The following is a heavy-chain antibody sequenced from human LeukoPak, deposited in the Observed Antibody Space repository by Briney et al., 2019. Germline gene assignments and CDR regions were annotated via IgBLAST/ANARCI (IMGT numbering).Heavy chain of an antibody. CDR1: GFTFSSNY. D-gene: IGHD1-26*01. J-gene: IGHJ5*02. CDR3: ARDSGALNWFDP. CDR2: IYSGGST. Sequence: GGSLRLSCAASGFTFSSNYMSWVRQAPGKGLEWVSVIYSGGSTYYADSVKGRFIISRDKSKNTLYLQMNSLRAEDTAVYYCARDSGALNWFDPWGQGTLVTVSS. V-gene: IGHV3-53*01.